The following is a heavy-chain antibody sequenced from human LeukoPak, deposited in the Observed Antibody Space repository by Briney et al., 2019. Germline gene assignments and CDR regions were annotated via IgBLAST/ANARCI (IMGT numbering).Heavy chain of an antibody. Sequence: PSETLSLTCAVYGGSFSGYYWSWIRQPPGKGLEWIGEINHSGSTNYNPSLKSRVTISVDTSKNQFSLKLSSVTAADTAVYYCARAPRTYYYYYGMDVWGQGTTVTVSS. CDR3: ARAPRTYYYYYGMDV. CDR2: INHSGST. V-gene: IGHV4-34*01. J-gene: IGHJ6*02. CDR1: GGSFSGYY.